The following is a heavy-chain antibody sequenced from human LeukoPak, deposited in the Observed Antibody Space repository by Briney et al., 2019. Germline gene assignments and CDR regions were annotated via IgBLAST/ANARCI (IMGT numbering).Heavy chain of an antibody. D-gene: IGHD3-9*01. J-gene: IGHJ5*02. CDR3: ARDYDILTGAP. V-gene: IGHV1-69*13. Sequence: SVKVSCKASGGTFSNHVMTWVRQAPGQGLEWMGGIISAFGPANYAQKFQGRVTITADESINTAYMELSSLRSEDTAVYYCARDYDILTGAPWGQGTLVTVSS. CDR2: IISAFGPA. CDR1: GGTFSNHV.